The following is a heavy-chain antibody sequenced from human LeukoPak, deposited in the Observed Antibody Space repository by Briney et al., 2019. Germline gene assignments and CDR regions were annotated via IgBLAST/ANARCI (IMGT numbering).Heavy chain of an antibody. Sequence: ASVKVSCKASGYTFTSYYMHWVRQAPGQGLEWMGIINPSGGSTSYAQKFQGRVTLTRDTSTSTLYMELSSLRSEDTAVYYCARLAAAGTFVGDYWGQGTLVTVSS. J-gene: IGHJ4*02. V-gene: IGHV1-46*01. CDR3: ARLAAAGTFVGDY. CDR2: INPSGGST. CDR1: GYTFTSYY. D-gene: IGHD6-13*01.